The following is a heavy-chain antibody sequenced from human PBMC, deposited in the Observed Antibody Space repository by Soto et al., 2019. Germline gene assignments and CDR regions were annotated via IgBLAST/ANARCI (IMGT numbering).Heavy chain of an antibody. CDR3: ARDTRYGVLDY. J-gene: IGHJ4*02. CDR1: GGSFSGYY. V-gene: IGHV4-34*01. Sequence: SSETLSLTCAVYGGSFSGYYWSWIRQPPGKGLEWIGEINHSGSTNYNPSLKSRVTISVDTSKNQSSLKLSSVTAADTAVYYCARDTRYGVLDYWGQGTLVTVSS. CDR2: INHSGST. D-gene: IGHD4-17*01.